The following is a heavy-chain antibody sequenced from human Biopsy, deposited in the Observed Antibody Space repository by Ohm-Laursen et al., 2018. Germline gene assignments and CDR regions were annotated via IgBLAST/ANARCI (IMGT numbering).Heavy chain of an antibody. CDR1: GFTFSSYG. V-gene: IGHV3-33*01. J-gene: IGHJ6*02. CDR3: GRDGAAGYGLDV. CDR2: IWYDGSRQ. Sequence: SLRLSCAAPGFTFSSYGMHWVRQAPGKGLEWVAVIWYDGSRQYYEDSVKGRFTITRDNSKNTLYLQMNSLRAEDTAVYYCGRDGAAGYGLDVWGQGTTVTVSS. D-gene: IGHD6-25*01.